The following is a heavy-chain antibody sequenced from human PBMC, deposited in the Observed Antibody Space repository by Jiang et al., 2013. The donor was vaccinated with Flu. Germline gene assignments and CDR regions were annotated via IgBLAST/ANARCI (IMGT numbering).Heavy chain of an antibody. CDR3: ARDDPIAVAGTREDYYYYGMDV. Sequence: GAEVKKPGASVKVSCKASGYTFTSYYMHWVRQAPGQGLEWMGIINPSGGSTSYAQKFQGRVTMTRDTSTSTVYMELSSLRSEDTAVYYCARDDPIAVAGTREDYYYYGMDVWGQGDHGHRL. D-gene: IGHD6-19*01. V-gene: IGHV1-46*01. J-gene: IGHJ6*02. CDR2: INPSGGST. CDR1: GYTFTSYY.